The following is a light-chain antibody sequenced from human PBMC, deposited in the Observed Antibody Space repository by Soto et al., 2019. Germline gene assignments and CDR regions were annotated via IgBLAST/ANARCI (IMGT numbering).Light chain of an antibody. V-gene: IGLV1-51*01. CDR2: DND. Sequence: QSVLTQPPSVSAAPGQKVTISCSGSSSNIGKNYVSWYQQLPGTAPKLLIYDNDKRPSGIPDRFSGSKSGTSATLGITGLQTGEEADYYCGTWDSSLSAVVFGGGTKLTVL. CDR3: GTWDSSLSAVV. CDR1: SSNIGKNY. J-gene: IGLJ2*01.